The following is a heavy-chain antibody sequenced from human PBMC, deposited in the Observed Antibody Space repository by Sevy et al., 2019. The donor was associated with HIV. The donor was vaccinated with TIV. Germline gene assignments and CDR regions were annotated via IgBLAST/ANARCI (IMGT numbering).Heavy chain of an antibody. D-gene: IGHD3-22*01. V-gene: IGHV3-7*01. CDR3: ARLRDDSSGFHLDY. Sequence: GGSLRLSCAASGFTFRRYWMTWVRQAPGKGLEWVANIKQDGGEKYFVDSVKGRFTISRDNAKNSLYLQMNSLRVEDTAVYYCARLRDDSSGFHLDYWGQGTLVTVSS. CDR2: IKQDGGEK. CDR1: GFTFRRYW. J-gene: IGHJ4*02.